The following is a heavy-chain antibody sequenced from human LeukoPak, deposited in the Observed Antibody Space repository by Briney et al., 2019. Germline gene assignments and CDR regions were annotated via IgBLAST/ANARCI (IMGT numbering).Heavy chain of an antibody. CDR2: IKQNGSEK. J-gene: IGHJ6*02. D-gene: IGHD6-13*01. V-gene: IGHV3-7*01. CDR1: GFTFSSYW. CDR3: TRGESSSWFFDYYYGMDV. Sequence: GGSLRLSCAASGFTFSSYWMSWVRQAPGKGLEWVANIKQNGSEKYYVDSVKGRFTISRDNAKNSLYLQMNSLRAEDTAVYYCTRGESSSWFFDYYYGMDVGRQGTTVTVSS.